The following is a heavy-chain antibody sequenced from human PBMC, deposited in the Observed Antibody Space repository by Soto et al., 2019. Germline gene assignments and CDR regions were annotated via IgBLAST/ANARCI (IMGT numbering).Heavy chain of an antibody. D-gene: IGHD2-15*01. Sequence: ASVKVSCKASGSGFISSGIQWVRQAHGQRLEWIGWIVVASGQTNYAQNFRGRVAITRDTSTATAYIELTGLTSEDTAVYFCSADRPDIGVGWWVWGQGTTVTVSS. V-gene: IGHV1-58*02. CDR3: SADRPDIGVGWWV. CDR1: GSGFISSG. CDR2: IVVASGQT. J-gene: IGHJ6*02.